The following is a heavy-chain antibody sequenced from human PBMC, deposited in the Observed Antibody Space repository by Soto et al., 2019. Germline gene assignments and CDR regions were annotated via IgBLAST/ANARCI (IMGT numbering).Heavy chain of an antibody. CDR3: AKDPLITTQDIVATIIDY. V-gene: IGHV3-23*01. CDR1: GFTFSSYA. CDR2: ISGSGGST. Sequence: GGSLRLSCAASGFTFSSYAMSWVRQAPGKGLEWVSAISGSGGSTYYADSVKGRFTISRDNSKNTLYLQMNSLRAEDTAVYYCAKDPLITTQDIVATIIDYWGQGTLVTVSS. J-gene: IGHJ4*02. D-gene: IGHD5-12*01.